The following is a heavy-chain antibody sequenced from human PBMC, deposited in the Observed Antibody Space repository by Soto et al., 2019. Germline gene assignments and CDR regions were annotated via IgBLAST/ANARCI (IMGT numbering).Heavy chain of an antibody. D-gene: IGHD1-26*01. V-gene: IGHV3-72*01. Sequence: GGSLRLSCAASGFTFSDYYMDWVRQLPGMGLEWVGRTRNKANNYAAEYAPSVRGRFTISRHDSEGSMFLQLNSLKTEDTAVYYCARDTGGSYDFWGQGALVTVSS. CDR3: ARDTGGSYDF. J-gene: IGHJ4*02. CDR2: TRNKANNYAA. CDR1: GFTFSDYY.